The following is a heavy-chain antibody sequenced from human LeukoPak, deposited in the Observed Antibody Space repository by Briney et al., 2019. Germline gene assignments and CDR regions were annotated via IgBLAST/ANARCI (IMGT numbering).Heavy chain of an antibody. Sequence: SVKVSCKASGGTFSSYAIIWVRQAPGQGLEWMGGIIPIFGTADYAQKFRGRVTITADESTSTAYMELSSLRSEDTAVYYCARDEDYYDSSGYVWGQGTLVTVSS. J-gene: IGHJ4*02. V-gene: IGHV1-69*13. CDR3: ARDEDYYDSSGYV. CDR2: IIPIFGTA. CDR1: GGTFSSYA. D-gene: IGHD3-22*01.